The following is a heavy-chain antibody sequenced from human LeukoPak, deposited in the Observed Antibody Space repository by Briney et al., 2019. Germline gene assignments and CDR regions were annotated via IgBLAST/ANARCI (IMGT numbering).Heavy chain of an antibody. V-gene: IGHV3-30*04. CDR1: GFTFSDYA. Sequence: GGSLRLSCAASGFTFSDYAMHWVRQAPGKGLEWVSVIAPDGNDKYYAASVKGRFTISRDNSKNTMYLQMNSLRAEDTAVYFCAKDPDRAAAYFFDYWGQGTLVTISA. J-gene: IGHJ4*02. CDR2: IAPDGNDK. CDR3: AKDPDRAAAYFFDY. D-gene: IGHD6-13*01.